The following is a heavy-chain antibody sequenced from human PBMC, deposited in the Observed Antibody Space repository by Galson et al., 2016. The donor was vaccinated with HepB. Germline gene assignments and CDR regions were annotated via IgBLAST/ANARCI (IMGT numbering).Heavy chain of an antibody. V-gene: IGHV3-73*01. CDR2: IRSKPNSYAT. D-gene: IGHD4-17*01. CDR1: GFTFSGSC. J-gene: IGHJ6*02. Sequence: LRLSCAASGFTFSGSCLHWVRQASGKGLEWVGHIRSKPNSYATAYAASVKGRFTISRDDSKNTAYLQMNSLKTEDTAVYYCTRRGPRDYGDYVQDYYFGMDVWGQGTTVTVSS. CDR3: TRRGPRDYGDYVQDYYFGMDV.